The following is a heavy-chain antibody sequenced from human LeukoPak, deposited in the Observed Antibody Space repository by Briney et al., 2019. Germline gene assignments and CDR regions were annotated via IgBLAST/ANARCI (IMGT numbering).Heavy chain of an antibody. V-gene: IGHV3-30-3*01. Sequence: GGSLRLSCAASGFTFSSYAMHWVRQAPGNGLEWVAVISYDGNNKYYADSVKGRFTISRDNSKNTLYLQMNSLRAEDTAVYYCARDRVGYSGYDGIFDYWGQGTLVTVSS. CDR1: GFTFSSYA. D-gene: IGHD5-12*01. CDR2: ISYDGNNK. J-gene: IGHJ4*02. CDR3: ARDRVGYSGYDGIFDY.